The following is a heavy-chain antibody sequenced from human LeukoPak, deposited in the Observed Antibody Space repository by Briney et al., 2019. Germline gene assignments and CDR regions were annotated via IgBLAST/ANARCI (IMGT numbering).Heavy chain of an antibody. CDR2: IKQDGSEK. V-gene: IGHV3-7*03. D-gene: IGHD5-24*01. CDR1: GFTFSSYW. CDR3: AKSPRNYYWYFDL. J-gene: IGHJ2*01. Sequence: GGSLRLSCAASGFTFSSYWMSWVRQAPGKGLEWVANIKQDGSEKYYVDSVKGRFTISRDNAKNTLYLQMNGLRAEDTAIYYCAKSPRNYYWYFDLWGRGTLVTVSS.